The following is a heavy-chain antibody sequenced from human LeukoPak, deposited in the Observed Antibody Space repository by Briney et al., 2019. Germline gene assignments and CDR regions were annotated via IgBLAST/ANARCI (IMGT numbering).Heavy chain of an antibody. J-gene: IGHJ4*02. CDR3: ARESSGYYYPALDY. Sequence: PGGSLRLSCAASGFTFSSYGMHWVRQAPGKGLEWVAVISYDGSNKYYADSVKGRFTISRDNSKNTLYLQMNSLRAEDTAVYYCARESSGYYYPALDYWGQGTLVTVSS. V-gene: IGHV3-30*03. CDR2: ISYDGSNK. D-gene: IGHD3-22*01. CDR1: GFTFSSYG.